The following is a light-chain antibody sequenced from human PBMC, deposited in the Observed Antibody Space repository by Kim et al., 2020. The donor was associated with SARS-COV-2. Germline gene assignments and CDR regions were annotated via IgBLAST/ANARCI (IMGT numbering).Light chain of an antibody. CDR3: QEFNSYPYS. J-gene: IGKJ2*03. V-gene: IGKV1-9*01. Sequence: ASVGDRVPITCRASQGIGSTFFAWYQQKPGKAPNLLIYAASTLQSGVPSRFSGSGSGTDFTLTISSLQPEDFATYYCQEFNSYPYSFGQGTKLEI. CDR2: AAS. CDR1: QGIGSTF.